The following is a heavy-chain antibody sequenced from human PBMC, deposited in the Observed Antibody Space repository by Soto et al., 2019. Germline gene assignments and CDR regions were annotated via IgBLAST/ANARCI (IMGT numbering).Heavy chain of an antibody. J-gene: IGHJ5*02. CDR2: VNPSSGNT. Sequence: QVPLVQSGAEVKRPGASLKVSCEASGYTFTTYDINWVRQASGQGLEWMGCVNPSSGNTVYAQKFHGRVTMTRDTSISTAYMELSSLKSEDTAIYYCARAPMSIWNDHWGQGTLVTVSS. CDR3: ARAPMSIWNDH. CDR1: GYTFTTYD. V-gene: IGHV1-8*01. D-gene: IGHD1-1*01.